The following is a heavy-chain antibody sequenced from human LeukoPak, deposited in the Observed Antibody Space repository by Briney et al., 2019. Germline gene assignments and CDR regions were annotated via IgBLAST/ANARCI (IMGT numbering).Heavy chain of an antibody. CDR3: ARVTRDGHNSPDY. CDR2: ISTYNGNT. V-gene: IGHV1-18*01. D-gene: IGHD5-24*01. J-gene: IGHJ4*02. CDR1: GYTFTSYD. Sequence: ASVKVSCKASGYTFTSYDISWVRQAPGQGLEWMGWISTYNGNTNYGQKLQDRVTMTTDTSTSTAYMELRSLRSDDTAVYYCARVTRDGHNSPDYWGQGTLVTVSS.